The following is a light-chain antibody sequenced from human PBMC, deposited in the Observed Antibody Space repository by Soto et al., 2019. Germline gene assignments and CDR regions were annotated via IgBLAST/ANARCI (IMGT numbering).Light chain of an antibody. CDR3: QQSFTAPRT. CDR1: QSIGRY. CDR2: DVS. J-gene: IGKJ2*01. V-gene: IGKV1-39*01. Sequence: DIQMTQSPSSLSASVGDRVTVTCRASQSIGRYLNWYQQRPGKAPKLLIYDVSTLRSGVPSRFSGDAYGTGFTLTISGLQPEDFATYYCQQSFTAPRTFGQGTKLEIQ.